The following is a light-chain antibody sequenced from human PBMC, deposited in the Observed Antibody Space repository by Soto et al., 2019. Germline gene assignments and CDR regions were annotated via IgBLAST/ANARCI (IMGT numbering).Light chain of an antibody. CDR3: QQYNSYSRT. J-gene: IGKJ1*01. Sequence: DIQMTQSPSTLSASVGDTVIITCRASQSISSWLAWYQQKPGKAPKLLIYDASSLESGVPSRFSGSESGTEFTLTISSLQPDDFATYYCQQYNSYSRTFGQGTKVDIK. V-gene: IGKV1-5*01. CDR1: QSISSW. CDR2: DAS.